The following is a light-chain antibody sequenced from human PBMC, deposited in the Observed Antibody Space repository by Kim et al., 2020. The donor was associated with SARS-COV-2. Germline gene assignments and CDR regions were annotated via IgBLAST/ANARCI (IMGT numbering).Light chain of an antibody. V-gene: IGLV1-44*01. J-gene: IGLJ3*02. CDR3: ATWDVSLNGWV. CDR1: SSNVGLHV. Sequence: GRGVTISCSGSSSNVGLHVVNWYQQLPRTAPKVFIFNDNQRPSGVPDRYSGSRSSTSASLAISGLQSEDEADYYCATWDVSLNGWVFGGGTKLTVL. CDR2: NDN.